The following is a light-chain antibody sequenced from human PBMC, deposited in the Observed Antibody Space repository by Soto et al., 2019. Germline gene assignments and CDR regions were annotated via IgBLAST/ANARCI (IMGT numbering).Light chain of an antibody. V-gene: IGKV3-20*01. CDR1: QSVSSTL. CDR2: GTS. J-gene: IGKJ1*01. CDR3: QQYGTSRT. Sequence: EIVLTQSPGTLSLSPGERATLSCRASQSVSSTLLAWYQQKPGQAPRLLIYGTSRRATGIPDRFSGRGSGTDFILTISRLEPEDFAVYYCQQYGTSRTFGQGTKVEIK.